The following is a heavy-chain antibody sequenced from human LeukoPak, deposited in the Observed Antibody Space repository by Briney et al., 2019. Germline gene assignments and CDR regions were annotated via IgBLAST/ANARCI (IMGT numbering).Heavy chain of an antibody. CDR1: GFTFTSYA. CDR2: ISTSGDTT. J-gene: IGHJ4*02. D-gene: IGHD2-15*01. Sequence: LTGGSLRLSCAASGFTFTSYAMSWVRQAPGKGLEWVSAISTSGDTTYDKDSVKGWFTISRDNSKNTLYLQMNSLRAEDTAVYYCAKQLGYCSDGSCYFDYWGQGALVTVSS. CDR3: AKQLGYCSDGSCYFDY. V-gene: IGHV3-23*01.